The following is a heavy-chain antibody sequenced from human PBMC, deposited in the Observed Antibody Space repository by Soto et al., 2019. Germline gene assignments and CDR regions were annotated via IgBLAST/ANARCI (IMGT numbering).Heavy chain of an antibody. J-gene: IGHJ4*02. Sequence: QVQLQESGPGLVKPSETLSLTCTVSGGSISSYYWSWIRQPPGKGLEWIGYIYYSGSTNYNPSLKSRVTTSVDTSKNQFSLKLSSVTAADTAVYYCARGFGPADYGDPDYWGQGTLVTVSS. CDR3: ARGFGPADYGDPDY. D-gene: IGHD4-17*01. V-gene: IGHV4-59*01. CDR2: IYYSGST. CDR1: GGSISSYY.